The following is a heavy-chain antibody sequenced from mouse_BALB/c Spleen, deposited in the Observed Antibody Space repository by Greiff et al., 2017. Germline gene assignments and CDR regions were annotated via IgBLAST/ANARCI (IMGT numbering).Heavy chain of an antibody. V-gene: IGHV2-9*02. CDR2: IWAGGST. D-gene: IGHD1-1*01. CDR1: GFSLTSYG. Sequence: VKLMESGPGLVAPSQSLSITCTVSGFSLTSYGVHWVRQPPGKGLEWLGVIWAGGSTNYNSALMSRLSISKDNSKSQVFLKMNSLQTDDTAMYYCASLLRWFAYWGQGTLVTVSA. J-gene: IGHJ3*01. CDR3: ASLLRWFAY.